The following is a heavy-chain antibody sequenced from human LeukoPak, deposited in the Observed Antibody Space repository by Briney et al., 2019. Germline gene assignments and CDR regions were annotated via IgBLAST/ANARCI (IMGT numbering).Heavy chain of an antibody. Sequence: GGSLRLSCAASGSIFSGCWMHWVRQAPGKGLVWVSRINSDGSSPSYADSVKGRFTISRDNAKNTLYLQMNSLRAEDTAVYYCARDKGYGYEYWGQGTLVTVSS. J-gene: IGHJ4*02. D-gene: IGHD5-18*01. CDR2: INSDGSSP. V-gene: IGHV3-74*01. CDR3: ARDKGYGYEY. CDR1: GSIFSGCW.